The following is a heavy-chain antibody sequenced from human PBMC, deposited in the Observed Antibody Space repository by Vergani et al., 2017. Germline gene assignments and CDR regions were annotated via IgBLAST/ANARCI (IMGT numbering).Heavy chain of an antibody. V-gene: IGHV4-59*01. J-gene: IGHJ4*02. CDR2: IYDSGDT. D-gene: IGHD2-15*01. Sequence: QVQLQESGPGLVKPSETLYLTCSVSGDSMNTYYWTWIRQPPGKGLEWIGYIYDSGDTKYNPSLKSRVTMSLDTSTYQFSLNLYSVTAADTAVYYCARGAVWLLRQIDSWGQGTLVTVSS. CDR1: GDSMNTYY. CDR3: ARGAVWLLRQIDS.